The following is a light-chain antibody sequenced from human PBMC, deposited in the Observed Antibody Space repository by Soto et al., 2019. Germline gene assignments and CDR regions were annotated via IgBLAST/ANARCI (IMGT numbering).Light chain of an antibody. CDR1: PSVSSN. Sequence: EIVMTQSPATLSVSPGQRATLSCTASPSVSSNLAWYQQKPGQAPRLLIYGASTRATGIPARFSGSGSGTEFTLTISSLQSEDFAVYYCQQYNNWPPVTFGQETRLEIK. CDR2: GAS. CDR3: QQYNNWPPVT. J-gene: IGKJ5*01. V-gene: IGKV3-15*01.